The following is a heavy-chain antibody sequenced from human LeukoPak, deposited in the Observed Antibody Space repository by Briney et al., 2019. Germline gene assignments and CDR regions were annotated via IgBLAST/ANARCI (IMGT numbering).Heavy chain of an antibody. CDR1: GYTFNTYG. CDR3: ARAPGTDTIFGVDLFDY. D-gene: IGHD3-3*01. CDR2: ISAYNGNT. J-gene: IGHJ4*02. Sequence: GASVKVSCKASGYTFNTYGISWVRQAPGQGLEWMGWISAYNGNTNYAQKLQGRVTMTTDTSTSTAYMELRSLRSDDTAVYYCARAPGTDTIFGVDLFDYWGQRTLVTVPS. V-gene: IGHV1-18*01.